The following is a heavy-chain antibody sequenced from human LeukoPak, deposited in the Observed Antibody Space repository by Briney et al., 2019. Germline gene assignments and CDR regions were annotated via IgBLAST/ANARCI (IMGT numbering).Heavy chain of an antibody. J-gene: IGHJ4*02. CDR2: IYYSGST. Sequence: SETLSLTCTVSGGSISSYYWSWIRQPPGKGLEWIGYIYYSGSTNYNPSLKSRVTISVDTSKNQFSLKLSSVTAADTAVYYCARGAGYSYGWTFFDYWGQGTLVTVSS. CDR3: ARGAGYSYGWTFFDY. CDR1: GGSISSYY. V-gene: IGHV4-59*01. D-gene: IGHD5-18*01.